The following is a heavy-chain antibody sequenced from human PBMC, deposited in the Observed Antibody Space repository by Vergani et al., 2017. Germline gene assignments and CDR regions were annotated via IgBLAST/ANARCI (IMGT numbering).Heavy chain of an antibody. D-gene: IGHD7-27*01. CDR1: GAPINYWC. Sequence: QVQMQESGPGLVQTSETLSLTCSASGAPINYWCWSWLRQPAGKGLEWIGRLCPSGSTNYKPSLKSRVTMSIDTSKNQFSLKLTSVTASDTAVYYFSTGAGPFDIWGQGTLVTVSS. CDR3: STGAGPFDI. V-gene: IGHV4-4*07. CDR2: LCPSGST. J-gene: IGHJ4*02.